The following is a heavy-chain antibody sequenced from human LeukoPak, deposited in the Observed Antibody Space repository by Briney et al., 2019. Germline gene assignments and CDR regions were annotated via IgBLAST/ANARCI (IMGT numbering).Heavy chain of an antibody. J-gene: IGHJ4*02. Sequence: PGGSLRLSCAASGFTFSSYGMSWVRQAPGKGLEWVSAISGSGGSTCYADSVKGRFTISRDNSKNSLYLQMNSLRADDTAVYYCAKSIWTVGPTSYWGQGTLVTVSS. D-gene: IGHD1-26*01. V-gene: IGHV3-23*01. CDR3: AKSIWTVGPTSY. CDR1: GFTFSSYG. CDR2: ISGSGGST.